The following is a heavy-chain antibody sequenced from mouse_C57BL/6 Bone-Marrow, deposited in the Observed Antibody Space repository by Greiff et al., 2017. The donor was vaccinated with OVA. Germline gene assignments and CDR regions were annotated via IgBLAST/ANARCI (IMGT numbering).Heavy chain of an antibody. V-gene: IGHV10-1*01. CDR1: GFSFNTYA. D-gene: IGHD2-3*01. CDR2: IRSKSNNYAT. Sequence: EVKLMESGGGLVQPKGSLKLSCAAPGFSFNTYAMNWVRQAPGKGLEWVARIRSKSNNYATYYADSVKDRFTISRDDSESMLYLQMNNLKTEDTAMYYCVRQGDDFDYWGQGTTLTVSS. CDR3: VRQGDDFDY. J-gene: IGHJ2*01.